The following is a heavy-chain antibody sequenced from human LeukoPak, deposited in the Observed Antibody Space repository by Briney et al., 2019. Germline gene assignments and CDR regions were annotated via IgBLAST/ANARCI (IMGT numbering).Heavy chain of an antibody. CDR3: VRDLEWGNNDWFDP. V-gene: IGHV1-46*01. D-gene: IGHD3-3*01. CDR2: ISPTGGDT. CDR1: GYTFTNYY. Sequence: EASVKVSCKASGYTFTNYYIHWVRQAPGQRLEWMGAISPTGGDTNYAQKFQGRVTMTRDTSTNTVYMELSSLRSEDTAVYYCVRDLEWGNNDWFDPWGQGTLVTVSS. J-gene: IGHJ5*02.